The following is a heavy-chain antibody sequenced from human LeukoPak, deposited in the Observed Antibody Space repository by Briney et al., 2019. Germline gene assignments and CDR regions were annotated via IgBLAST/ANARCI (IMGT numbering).Heavy chain of an antibody. J-gene: IGHJ4*02. CDR2: IYHSGST. D-gene: IGHD2-2*01. V-gene: IGHV4-38-2*01. Sequence: SETLSLTCAVSGYSISSGYYWGWIRQPPGKELEWIGSIYHSGSTYYNPSLKSRVTISVDTSKNQFSLKLSSVTAADTAVYYCVGAAADRTYFDYWGQGTLVTVSS. CDR1: GYSISSGYY. CDR3: VGAAADRTYFDY.